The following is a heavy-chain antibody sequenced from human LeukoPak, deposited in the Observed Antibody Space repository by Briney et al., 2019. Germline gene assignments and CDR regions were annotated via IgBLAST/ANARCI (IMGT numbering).Heavy chain of an antibody. CDR3: ARESYGSGSYYFDY. V-gene: IGHV1-2*02. J-gene: IGHJ4*02. D-gene: IGHD3-10*01. Sequence: ASVKVSCKASGYTFTGYYMHWVRQAPGQGLEWMGWINPNSGGANYAQKFQGRVTMTRDTSISTAYMELSRLRSDDTAVYYCARESYGSGSYYFDYWGQGTLVTVSS. CDR2: INPNSGGA. CDR1: GYTFTGYY.